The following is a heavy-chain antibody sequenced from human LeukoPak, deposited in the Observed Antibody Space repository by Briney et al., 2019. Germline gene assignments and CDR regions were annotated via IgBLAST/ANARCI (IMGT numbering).Heavy chain of an antibody. V-gene: IGHV1-18*01. CDR1: GYTFTSYG. CDR2: ISAYNGNT. Sequence: ASVKVSCKASGYTFTSYGISWVRQAPGQGLEWMGWISAYNGNTNYAQKVQGRVTMTTATSTSTAYMELRSLRSDDTAVYYCARGGAARGYVGFDYWGQGTLVTVSS. CDR3: ARGGAARGYVGFDY. J-gene: IGHJ4*02. D-gene: IGHD5-12*01.